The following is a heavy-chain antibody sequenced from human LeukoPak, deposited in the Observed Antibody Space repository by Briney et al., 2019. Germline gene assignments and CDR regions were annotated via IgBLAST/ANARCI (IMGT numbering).Heavy chain of an antibody. CDR2: ITSDGGST. CDR1: GFTFSSYW. Sequence: GGSLRLSCTASGFTFSSYWMHWVRQAPGRGLVWVSRITSDGGSTIHADSVKRRFTISRDNAKNTLYLQMNSLRAEDTAVYYCSRGVGATDSWGQGTLVTVSS. J-gene: IGHJ4*02. V-gene: IGHV3-74*01. D-gene: IGHD1-26*01. CDR3: SRGVGATDS.